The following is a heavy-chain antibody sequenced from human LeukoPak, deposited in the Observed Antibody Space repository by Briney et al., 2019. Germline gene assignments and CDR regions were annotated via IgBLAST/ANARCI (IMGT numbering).Heavy chain of an antibody. D-gene: IGHD7-27*01. CDR3: GRGHWGLDY. J-gene: IGHJ4*02. CDR1: GFTFSDHY. Sequence: GRSLRLSCAVSGFTFSDHYVTWVRQAPGKGLEWVSWISQTGTDMSYSDSVKGRFTISRDNARNSLFLQMGSLRPEDTAVYYCGRGHWGLDYWGQGTLLTVSS. CDR2: ISQTGTDM. V-gene: IGHV3-11*01.